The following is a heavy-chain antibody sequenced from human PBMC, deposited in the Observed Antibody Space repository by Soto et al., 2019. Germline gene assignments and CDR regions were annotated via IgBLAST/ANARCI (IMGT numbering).Heavy chain of an antibody. CDR3: ARSVFP. V-gene: IGHV3-30*03. J-gene: IGHJ5*02. CDR2: ISYDGSNK. CDR1: GFTFSSYG. Sequence: GGSLRFSCAASGFTFSSYGMHWVRQAPGKGLEWVAVISYDGSNKYYADSVKGRFTISRDNSKNTLYLQMNSLRAEDTAVYYWARSVFPWGRGTLVTVSS.